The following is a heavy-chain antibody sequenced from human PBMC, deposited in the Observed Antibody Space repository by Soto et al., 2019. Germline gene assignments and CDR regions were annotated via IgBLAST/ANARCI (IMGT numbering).Heavy chain of an antibody. CDR2: ISYDGSNK. Sequence: QSGGSLRLSCAASGFIFSKYGIHWVRQAPGKGLEWVAVISYDGSNKYYAESVKGRFIISRDKSENTLYLQMNSLRPEDTALYYCAKDLGSGKPYYYYAMDVWGQGTTVTVSS. J-gene: IGHJ6*02. CDR1: GFIFSKYG. V-gene: IGHV3-30*18. D-gene: IGHD3-10*01. CDR3: AKDLGSGKPYYYYAMDV.